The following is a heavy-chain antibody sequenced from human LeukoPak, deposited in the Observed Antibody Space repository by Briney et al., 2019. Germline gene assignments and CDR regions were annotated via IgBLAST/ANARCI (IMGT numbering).Heavy chain of an antibody. Sequence: GGSLRLSCAASGFTFSSYAMSWVRQAPGKGLEWDSAISGSGGSTYYADSVKGRFTISRDNSKNTLYLQMNSLRAEDTAVYYCAKDPIPRIAAAGTGSAYWGQGTLVTVSS. CDR3: AKDPIPRIAAAGTGSAY. CDR1: GFTFSSYA. J-gene: IGHJ4*02. V-gene: IGHV3-23*01. D-gene: IGHD6-13*01. CDR2: ISGSGGST.